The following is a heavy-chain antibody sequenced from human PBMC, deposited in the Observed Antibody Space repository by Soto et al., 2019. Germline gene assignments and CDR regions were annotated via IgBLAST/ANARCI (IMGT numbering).Heavy chain of an antibody. D-gene: IGHD2-15*01. V-gene: IGHV1-3*01. CDR1: GYTFTSYA. CDR2: INAGNGNT. CDR3: ARGGLGYCSGGSCYSSNYYYYYMDV. J-gene: IGHJ6*03. Sequence: QVQLVQSGAEVKKPGASVKVSCKASGYTFTSYAMHWVRQAPGQRLEWMGWINAGNGNTKYSQKFQGRVTITRDTSASTAYMELSSLRSEDTAVYYCARGGLGYCSGGSCYSSNYYYYYMDVWGKGTTVTVSS.